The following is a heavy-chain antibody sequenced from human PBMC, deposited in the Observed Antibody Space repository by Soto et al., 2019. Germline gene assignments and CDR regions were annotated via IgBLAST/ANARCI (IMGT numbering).Heavy chain of an antibody. Sequence: VGSLRLSCAASGFTFSDYYMSWIRQAPGKGLEWVSYISSSGSAIYYADSVKGRFTISRDNAKNSLYLQMNSLRAEDTAVYYCARDRRAAKSPIYYYYGMDVWGQGTTVTVSS. J-gene: IGHJ6*02. CDR1: GFTFSDYY. CDR2: ISSSGSAI. CDR3: ARDRRAAKSPIYYYYGMDV. D-gene: IGHD2-15*01. V-gene: IGHV3-11*04.